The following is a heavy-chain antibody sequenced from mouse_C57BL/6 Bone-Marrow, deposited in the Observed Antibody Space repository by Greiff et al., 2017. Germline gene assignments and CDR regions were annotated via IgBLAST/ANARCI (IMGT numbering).Heavy chain of an antibody. CDR3: ARTTVVVDFDY. J-gene: IGHJ2*01. V-gene: IGHV5-4*03. D-gene: IGHD1-1*01. Sequence: DVMLVESGGGLVKPRGSLKLSCAASGFTFSSYAMSWVRQTPEKRLEWVATISDGGSYTYYPDNVKGRFTISRDNAKNNLYLQMSHLKSEDTAMYYCARTTVVVDFDYWGQDTTLTVSS. CDR1: GFTFSSYA. CDR2: ISDGGSYT.